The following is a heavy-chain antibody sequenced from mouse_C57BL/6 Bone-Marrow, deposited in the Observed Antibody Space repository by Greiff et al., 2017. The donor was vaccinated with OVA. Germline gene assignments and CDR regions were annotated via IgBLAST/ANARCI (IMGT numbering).Heavy chain of an antibody. CDR1: GYTFTSYG. CDR2: IYPGSGNT. CDR3: ARSGYDYGDY. D-gene: IGHD1-1*01. J-gene: IGHJ2*01. Sequence: QVQLQQSGAELARPGASVTLSCKASGYTFTSYGISWVKQRTGQGLEWIGEIYPGSGNTYYNEKFKGKATLTADKSSSTAYMKLRSLTSEDSAVYFCARSGYDYGDYWGQGTTLTVSS. V-gene: IGHV1-81*01.